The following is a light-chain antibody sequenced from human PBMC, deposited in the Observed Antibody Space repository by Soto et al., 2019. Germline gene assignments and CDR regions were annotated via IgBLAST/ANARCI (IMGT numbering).Light chain of an antibody. CDR2: AVS. V-gene: IGLV2-18*02. CDR3: SSYTTSTTYV. J-gene: IGLJ1*01. Sequence: QSDLTQPPSVSGSPGQSVTISCTGTSTDVGSANRVSWYQQPPGTAPRLIVYAVSNRPSGVPDRFSGSKSGNTASLTISGLQAEDEADYYCSSYTTSTTYVFGTGTKVTVL. CDR1: STDVGSANR.